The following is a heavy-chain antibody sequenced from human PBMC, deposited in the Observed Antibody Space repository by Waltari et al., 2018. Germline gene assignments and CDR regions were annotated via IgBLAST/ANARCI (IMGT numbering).Heavy chain of an antibody. CDR1: GFIFSSYA. V-gene: IGHV3-23*01. J-gene: IGHJ5*02. CDR2: INGDGDKT. CDR3: AKAHFYDTSGYIEH. D-gene: IGHD3-22*01. Sequence: EVQVLESGGDLVQPGGSLRLTCAASGFIFSSYAINWVRQAPGKGLEVVSGINGDGDKTYYADSVKGRFTLSRDNSKYTLTLQMNNLRGEDTAIYYCAKAHFYDTSGYIEHWGQGTLVTVSS.